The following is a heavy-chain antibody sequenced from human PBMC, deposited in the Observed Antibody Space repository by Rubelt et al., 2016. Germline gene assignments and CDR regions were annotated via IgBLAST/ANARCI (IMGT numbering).Heavy chain of an antibody. CDR1: GFTFSSYG. D-gene: IGHD3-22*01. CDR3: GRDLSGSIDY. CDR2: IRNDGSNE. J-gene: IGHJ4*02. Sequence: GGGVAQPGGSLRLSCAASGFTFSSYGMHWVRQAPGKGLEWVAFIRNDGSNEYYADSVKGRFTISRDNSKNTLYLQMNSLRVEDTAVYYCGRDLSGSIDYWGRGTLVTVSS. V-gene: IGHV3-30*02.